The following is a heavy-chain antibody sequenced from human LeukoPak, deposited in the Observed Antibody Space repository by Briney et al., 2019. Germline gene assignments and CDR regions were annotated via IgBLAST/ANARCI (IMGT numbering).Heavy chain of an antibody. Sequence: PGGSLRLSCAASGXTFSSYWMHWVRQAPGKGLVWVSRINSDGSSTNYADSVKGRFTISRDNAKNTLYLQMNSLRAEDTAMYYCARAVYYSNYLGYWGQGTLVTVSS. D-gene: IGHD3-10*01. CDR1: GXTFSSYW. CDR3: ARAVYYSNYLGY. V-gene: IGHV3-74*01. CDR2: INSDGSST. J-gene: IGHJ4*01.